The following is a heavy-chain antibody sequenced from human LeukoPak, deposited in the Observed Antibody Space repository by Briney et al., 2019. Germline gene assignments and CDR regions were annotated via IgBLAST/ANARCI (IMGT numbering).Heavy chain of an antibody. J-gene: IGHJ4*02. CDR2: IWYDGNNK. Sequence: GGSLRLSCAASGFTFSSYGMHWVRQAPGKGLEWVAVIWYDGNNKYYVDSVKGRFTISRDNSKNTLYVQMNSLRAEDTAVYYCARDWGSGNSYYFDYWGQGTLVTVSS. V-gene: IGHV3-33*01. CDR1: GFTFSSYG. D-gene: IGHD3-10*01. CDR3: ARDWGSGNSYYFDY.